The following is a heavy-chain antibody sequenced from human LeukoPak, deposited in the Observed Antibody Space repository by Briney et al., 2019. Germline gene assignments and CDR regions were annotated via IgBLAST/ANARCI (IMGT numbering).Heavy chain of an antibody. CDR1: GYTFTSYD. D-gene: IGHD3-16*02. CDR3: ARESVWGSYRYIVY. J-gene: IGHJ4*02. V-gene: IGHV1-2*02. CDR2: INPNSGGT. Sequence: GASVKVSCKASGYTFTSYDINWVRQATGQGLEWMGWINPNSGGTNYAQKFQGRVTMTRDTSISTAYMELSRLRSDDTAVYYCARESVWGSYRYIVYWGQGTLVTVSS.